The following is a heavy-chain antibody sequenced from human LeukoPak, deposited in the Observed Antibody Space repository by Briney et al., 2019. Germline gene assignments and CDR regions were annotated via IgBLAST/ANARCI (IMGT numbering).Heavy chain of an antibody. CDR2: INTDGSST. V-gene: IGHV3-74*01. D-gene: IGHD3-22*01. CDR3: ASREYYYDSSGYYPSFGY. Sequence: GGSLRLSXAASGFTFSSYWMHWVRQAPGKGLVWVSRINTDGSSTSYADSVKGRFTISRDNAKNTLYLQMNSLRAEDTAVYYCASREYYYDSSGYYPSFGYWGQRTLVTVSS. CDR1: GFTFSSYW. J-gene: IGHJ4*02.